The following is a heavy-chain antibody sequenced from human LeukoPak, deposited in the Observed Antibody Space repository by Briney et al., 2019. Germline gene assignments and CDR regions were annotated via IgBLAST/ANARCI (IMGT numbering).Heavy chain of an antibody. CDR3: AADGYTFAPGAFDI. Sequence: SVKVSCKASGFTXSSSAVQWVRQARGQRLEWIGWIVVGSGNTNYAQRFQDRVTINRDMSTSTAYMEVSSLRSEDTAVYYCAADGYTFAPGAFDIWGQGTVVTVSS. D-gene: IGHD5-24*01. J-gene: IGHJ3*02. V-gene: IGHV1-58*01. CDR2: IVVGSGNT. CDR1: GFTXSSSA.